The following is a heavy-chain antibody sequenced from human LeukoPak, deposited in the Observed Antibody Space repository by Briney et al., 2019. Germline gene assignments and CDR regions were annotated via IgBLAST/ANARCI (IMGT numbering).Heavy chain of an antibody. V-gene: IGHV4-59*12. D-gene: IGHD2-21*01. J-gene: IGHJ4*02. CDR2: MYYSGST. Sequence: SETLSLTCTVSGGSISSYYWSWIRQPPGKGLEWIGYMYYSGSTNYNPSLKSRVTMSVDTSKNQFSLKLSSATAADTAVYYCARESMWSSLYYFDYWGQGTLVTVSS. CDR1: GGSISSYY. CDR3: ARESMWSSLYYFDY.